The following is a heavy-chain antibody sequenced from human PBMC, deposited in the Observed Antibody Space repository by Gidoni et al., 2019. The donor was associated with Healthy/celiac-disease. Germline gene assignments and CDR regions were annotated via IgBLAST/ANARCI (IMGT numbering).Heavy chain of an antibody. D-gene: IGHD6-19*01. CDR2: IYHSGST. CDR1: GYSISSVYY. Sequence: QVQLQESGPGLVKPSETLSLTCAVSGYSISSVYYWGWIRQPPGKGLEWIGSIYHSGSTYYNPSLKSRVTISVDTSKNQFSLKLSSVTAADTAVYYCARSEIAVAGGGHYYYYGMDVWGQGTTVTVSS. J-gene: IGHJ6*02. V-gene: IGHV4-38-2*01. CDR3: ARSEIAVAGGGHYYYYGMDV.